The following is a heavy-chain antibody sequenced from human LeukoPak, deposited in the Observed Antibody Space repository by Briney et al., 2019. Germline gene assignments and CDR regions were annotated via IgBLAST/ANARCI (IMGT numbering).Heavy chain of an antibody. Sequence: GRSLRLSCAASGFTFNNYVMHWVRQAPGKGLEWVALIWYDGSNKHYADSVKGRFTISRDNSKSTVYLQMNSLRAEDTAVYYCARGDGSASGKWFDPWGQGTLVTVSS. D-gene: IGHD1-26*01. CDR1: GFTFNNYV. J-gene: IGHJ5*02. V-gene: IGHV3-33*01. CDR2: IWYDGSNK. CDR3: ARGDGSASGKWFDP.